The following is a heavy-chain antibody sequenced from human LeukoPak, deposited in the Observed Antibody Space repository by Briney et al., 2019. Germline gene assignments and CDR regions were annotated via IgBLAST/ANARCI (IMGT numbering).Heavy chain of an antibody. V-gene: IGHV4-34*01. CDR2: INHSGST. CDR1: GGSFSGYY. J-gene: IGHJ4*02. Sequence: PSETLSLTCAVYGGSFSGYYWSWIRQPPGKGLEWIGEINHSGSTYYNPSLKSRVTISVDTSKNQFSLKLSSVTAADTAVYYCARINWNPDYWGQGTLVTVSS. CDR3: ARINWNPDY. D-gene: IGHD1-1*01.